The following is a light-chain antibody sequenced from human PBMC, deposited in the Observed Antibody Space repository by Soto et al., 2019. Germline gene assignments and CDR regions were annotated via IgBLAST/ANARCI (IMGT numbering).Light chain of an antibody. V-gene: IGKV3-20*01. CDR1: QSVSSSY. CDR3: QQYGSSPTT. CDR2: GTS. J-gene: IGKJ4*01. Sequence: EIGLTQSPGTLSLSPGERATLSCRASQSVSSSYLAWYQQKPGQAPRLLIYGTSSRATGIPARFSGSGSGTDFTLTISRLEPEDFAVYYCQQYGSSPTTFGGGTKVDIK.